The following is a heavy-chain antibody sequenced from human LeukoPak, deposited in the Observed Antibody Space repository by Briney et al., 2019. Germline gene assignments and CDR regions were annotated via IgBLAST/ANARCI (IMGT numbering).Heavy chain of an antibody. Sequence: SQTLSLTCTVSGGSISSGSYYWSWIRQPPGKGLEWIGEINHSGSTNYNPSLKSRVTISVDTSKNQFSLKLSSVTAADTAVYYCARAVYYYYMDVWGKGTTVTVSS. CDR2: INHSGST. CDR1: GGSISSGSYY. V-gene: IGHV4-39*07. D-gene: IGHD4-17*01. J-gene: IGHJ6*03. CDR3: ARAVYYYYMDV.